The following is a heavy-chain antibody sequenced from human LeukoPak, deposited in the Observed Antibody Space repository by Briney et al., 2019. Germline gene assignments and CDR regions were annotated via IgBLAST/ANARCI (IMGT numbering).Heavy chain of an antibody. V-gene: IGHV1-18*01. CDR3: ARGPLYGDYYCDF. CDR1: NYSFSDYT. D-gene: IGHD4-17*01. J-gene: IGHJ4*02. CDR2: ISPKNGDT. Sequence: EASVKVSCKASNYSFSDYTINWVRQAPAQGLEWMGWISPKNGDTNPAQRFQGRVTMTTETSTTTAYMDLRNLTSDDTAVYFCARGPLYGDYYCDFWGQGTLVTVSS.